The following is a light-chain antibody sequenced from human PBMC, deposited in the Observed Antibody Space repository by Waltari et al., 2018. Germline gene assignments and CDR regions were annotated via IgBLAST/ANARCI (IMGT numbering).Light chain of an antibody. V-gene: IGLV3-1*01. CDR3: QAWDSSTGV. CDR2: QDR. Sequence: SYELTQPPSVSVSPGQTASITCSGEKLGDKYACWYQQKPGQSPVVVIYQDRKRPSGIPERFSGSKSGNTATLTISGTQAMDEADYYCQAWDSSTGVFGGGTKLTVL. J-gene: IGLJ2*01. CDR1: KLGDKY.